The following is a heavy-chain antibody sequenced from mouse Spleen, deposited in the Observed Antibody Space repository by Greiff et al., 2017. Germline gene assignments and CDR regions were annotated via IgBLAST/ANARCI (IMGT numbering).Heavy chain of an antibody. CDR1: GYTFTSYW. V-gene: IGHV1-87*01. CDR3: ANTTPGGDWFAY. D-gene: IGHD1-1*01. J-gene: IGHJ3*01. CDR2: IYPGDGDT. Sequence: VQLKESGAELARPGASVKLSCKASGYTFTSYWMQWVKQRPGQGLEWIGAIYPGDGDTRYTQKFKGKATLTADKSSSTAYMQLSSLASEDSAVYCCANTTPGGDWFAYWGQGTLVTVSA.